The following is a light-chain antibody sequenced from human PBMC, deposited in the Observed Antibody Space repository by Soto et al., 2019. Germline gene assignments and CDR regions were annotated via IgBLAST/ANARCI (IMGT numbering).Light chain of an antibody. J-gene: IGKJ1*01. CDR3: QQYGSSGT. Sequence: DIVVTQSPATLSASPGERATLSCRASQSVSNNYLAWYQQKPGQAPRLLIYGASNRATGIPDRFSGSGSGTDFTLTISRLEPEDFAVYYCQQYGSSGTFGQGTKVDIK. CDR1: QSVSNNY. V-gene: IGKV3-20*01. CDR2: GAS.